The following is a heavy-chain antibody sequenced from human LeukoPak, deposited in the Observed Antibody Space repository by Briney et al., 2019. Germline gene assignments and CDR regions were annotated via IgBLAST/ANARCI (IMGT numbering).Heavy chain of an antibody. Sequence: SETPSLTCTVSGGSVSSGSYYWSWIRQPPGKGLEWIGYIYYSGSTNYNPSLKSRVTISVDTSKNQFSLKLSSVTAADTAVYYCARDSPYGSLDPWGQGTLVTVSS. V-gene: IGHV4-61*01. D-gene: IGHD3-10*01. CDR1: GGSVSSGSYY. CDR2: IYYSGST. CDR3: ARDSPYGSLDP. J-gene: IGHJ5*02.